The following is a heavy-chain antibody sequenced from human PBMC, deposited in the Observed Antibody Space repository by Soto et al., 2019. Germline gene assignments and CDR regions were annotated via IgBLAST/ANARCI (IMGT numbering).Heavy chain of an antibody. CDR3: ATVPSLLWFGELFAYYYMYV. V-gene: IGHV4-39*01. CDR2: IYYSGST. D-gene: IGHD3-10*01. J-gene: IGHJ6*03. Sequence: SETLSLTCTVSGGSISSSSYYWGWIRQLPGKGLEWIGSIYYSGSTYYNPSLKSRVTISVDTSKNQFSLKLSSVTAADTAVYYCATVPSLLWFGELFAYYYMYVWGKGTTVTVSS. CDR1: GGSISSSSYY.